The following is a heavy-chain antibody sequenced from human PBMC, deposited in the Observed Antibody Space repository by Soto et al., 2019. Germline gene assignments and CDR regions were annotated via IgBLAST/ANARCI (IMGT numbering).Heavy chain of an antibody. CDR2: VYQSGST. CDR3: ARAAYGRSTLFDS. V-gene: IGHV4-38-2*01. D-gene: IGHD1-26*01. Sequence: PSATLSLTCAVSGYFFSSDYFWGWIRQPPGEWLEWIGSVYQSGSTYYNPSLKSRVSTSVDTSKNQFSLKLSSVTAADAAVYYCARAAYGRSTLFDSWGRGALVTVSS. CDR1: GYFFSSDYF. J-gene: IGHJ4*02.